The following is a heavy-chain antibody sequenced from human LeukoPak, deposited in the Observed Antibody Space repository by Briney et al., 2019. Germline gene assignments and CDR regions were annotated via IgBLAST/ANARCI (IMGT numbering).Heavy chain of an antibody. CDR2: IDTSTYYI. Sequence: GGSLRLSCAASGFTFSSYNMNWVRQAPGKGLEWVSSIDTSTYYIHYADSVRGRFTISRDNAKNSLYLQINSLSAEDTAVYYCARDQQGYDYVWGSYLNWGQGTLVTVSS. CDR3: ARDQQGYDYVWGSYLN. V-gene: IGHV3-21*01. D-gene: IGHD3-16*02. J-gene: IGHJ4*02. CDR1: GFTFSSYN.